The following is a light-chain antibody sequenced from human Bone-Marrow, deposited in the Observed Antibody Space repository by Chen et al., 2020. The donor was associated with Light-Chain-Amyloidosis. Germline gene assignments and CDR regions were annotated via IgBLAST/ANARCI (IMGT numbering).Light chain of an antibody. Sequence: QSALTQPASVSGSPGQSITISCTGTGGDVGTYNYVSWYQQHPGKTPKVMIYAVSNRPSGVSNHFSGSKSGNTASLTISGLQAEDEADYYCSSFTSSSAYVFGPGTKVTVL. J-gene: IGLJ1*01. CDR2: AVS. V-gene: IGLV2-14*01. CDR1: GGDVGTYNY. CDR3: SSFTSSSAYV.